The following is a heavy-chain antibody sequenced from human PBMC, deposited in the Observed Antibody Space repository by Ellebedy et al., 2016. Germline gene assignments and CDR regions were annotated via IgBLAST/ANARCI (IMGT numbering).Heavy chain of an antibody. J-gene: IGHJ2*01. Sequence: GGSLRLXCAASGFIFSSATMHWVRQSPGKGLEWVAGISFDGRAEHYADSVKGRFPISRDNSKNTLYLQMNSLRAEDTAVYYCARGGGSSSWYHWYFDLWGRGTLVTVSS. CDR1: GFIFSSAT. CDR3: ARGGGSSSWYHWYFDL. V-gene: IGHV3-30*04. D-gene: IGHD6-13*01. CDR2: ISFDGRAE.